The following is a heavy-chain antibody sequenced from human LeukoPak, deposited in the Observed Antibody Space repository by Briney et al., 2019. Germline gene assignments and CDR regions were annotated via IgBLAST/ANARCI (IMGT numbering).Heavy chain of an antibody. CDR3: ARALQSGLSTVTTAGDY. CDR2: INPSGGST. Sequence: ASVKVSCKASGYTFSYYYIHWVRQAPGQGLEWMGVINPSGGSTSYAQKFQGRVTMTRDMSTSTVYMELSSLRSEDTAVYYCARALQSGLSTVTTAGDYWGQGTLVTVSS. CDR1: GYTFSYYY. D-gene: IGHD4-17*01. J-gene: IGHJ4*02. V-gene: IGHV1-46*01.